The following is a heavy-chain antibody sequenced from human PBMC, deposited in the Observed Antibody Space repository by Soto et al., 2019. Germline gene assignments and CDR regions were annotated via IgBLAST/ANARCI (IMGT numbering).Heavy chain of an antibody. Sequence: QVPLVQSGAEVKKPGSSLKVSCQASGGTFSSYAVNWVRQAPGQGLEWMGGIIPVLGTTNYAQRFQGRVTLTADESPSTAHMELSSLRSEDTAVYYCARVGIALIPGATYYYYEMDVWGQWTTVTVSS. V-gene: IGHV1-69*11. J-gene: IGHJ6*02. CDR3: ARVGIALIPGATYYYYEMDV. CDR1: GGTFSSYA. CDR2: IIPVLGTT. D-gene: IGHD2-2*01.